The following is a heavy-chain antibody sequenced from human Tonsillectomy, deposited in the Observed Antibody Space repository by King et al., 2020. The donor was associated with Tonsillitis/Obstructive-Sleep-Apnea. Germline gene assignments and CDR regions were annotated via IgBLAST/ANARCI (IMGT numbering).Heavy chain of an antibody. V-gene: IGHV3-30*03. CDR1: GFTFSTYG. J-gene: IGHJ4*02. CDR2: ISYDGTNK. D-gene: IGHD2-15*01. CDR3: ARDMDPWIVAVLAATHLHFDY. Sequence: VQLVESGGGVVQPGRSLRLSCAAPGFTFSTYGMHWVRQAPGQGLGGGAVISYDGTNKYYADSVKGRFTISRDNSKNTLDLQMNSLRVEDTAVYYCARDMDPWIVAVLAATHLHFDYRGQGTLVTVSS.